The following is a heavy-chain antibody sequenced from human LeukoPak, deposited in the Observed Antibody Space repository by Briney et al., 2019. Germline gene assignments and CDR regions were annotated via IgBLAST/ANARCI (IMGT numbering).Heavy chain of an antibody. CDR2: INHSGST. V-gene: IGHV4-34*01. Sequence: SETLSLTCAVYGGSFSGYYWSWIRQPPGKGLEWIGEINHSGSTNYNPSLKSRVTISVDTSKNQFSLKLSSVTAADTAIYFCARYSTSSHFFDYWGQGTLVTVSS. CDR1: GGSFSGYY. J-gene: IGHJ4*02. CDR3: ARYSTSSHFFDY. D-gene: IGHD6-6*01.